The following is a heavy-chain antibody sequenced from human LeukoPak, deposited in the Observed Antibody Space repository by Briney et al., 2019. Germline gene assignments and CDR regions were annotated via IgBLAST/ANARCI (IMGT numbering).Heavy chain of an antibody. CDR2: INHSGSN. Sequence: PSETLSLTCAVYGGSFSGYYWSWLRHPPGKGLEWIGEINHSGSNNYNPSLKSRVTISVDTSKNQFSLKLSSVAAADTAVYYCARGERDTAISYWGQGTLVTVSS. J-gene: IGHJ4*02. CDR1: GGSFSGYY. V-gene: IGHV4-34*01. CDR3: ARGERDTAISY. D-gene: IGHD5-18*01.